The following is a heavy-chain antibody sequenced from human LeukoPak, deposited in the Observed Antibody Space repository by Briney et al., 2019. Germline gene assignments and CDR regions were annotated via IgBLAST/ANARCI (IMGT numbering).Heavy chain of an antibody. CDR1: GYTFTNYD. CDR3: ATVGGSGSQYFDY. J-gene: IGHJ4*02. D-gene: IGHD1-26*01. V-gene: IGHV1-24*01. CDR2: FDPEDGET. Sequence: ASVKVSCKASGYTFTNYDINWVRQAPGKGLEWMGGFDPEDGETIYAQKFQGRVTMTEDTSTDTAYMELSSLRSEDTAVYYCATVGGSGSQYFDYWGQGTLVTVSS.